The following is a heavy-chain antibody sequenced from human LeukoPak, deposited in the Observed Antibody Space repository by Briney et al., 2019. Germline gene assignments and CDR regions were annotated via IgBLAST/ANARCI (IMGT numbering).Heavy chain of an antibody. J-gene: IGHJ4*02. CDR3: ARGGRYCSGGSCYVDY. Sequence: GGSLRLSCAASGFTVSSNYMSWVRQAPGKGLEWVSVIYSGGSTYYADSVKGRFTISRDNSKNTLYLQMNSLRAEDTAVYYCARGGRYCSGGSCYVDYWGQGTLVTVSS. CDR1: GFTVSSNY. D-gene: IGHD2-15*01. V-gene: IGHV3-66*01. CDR2: IYSGGST.